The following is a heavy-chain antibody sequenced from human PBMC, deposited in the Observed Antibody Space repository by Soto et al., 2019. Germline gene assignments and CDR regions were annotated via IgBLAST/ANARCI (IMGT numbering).Heavy chain of an antibody. CDR1: GFSLSTSGMC. V-gene: IGHV2-70*11. CDR2: IDWDDDK. CDR3: ARIGGSYSHFDY. D-gene: IGHD1-26*01. Sequence: SGPTLVNPTQTLTLTCTFSGFSLSTSGMCVSWIRQPPGKALEWLARIDWDDDKYYSTSLKTRLTISKDTSKNQVVLTMTNMDPVDTATYYCARIGGSYSHFDYWGQGTLVTVSS. J-gene: IGHJ4*02.